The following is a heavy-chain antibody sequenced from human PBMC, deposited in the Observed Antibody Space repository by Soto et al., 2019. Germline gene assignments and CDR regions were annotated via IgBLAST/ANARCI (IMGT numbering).Heavy chain of an antibody. Sequence: EVQLVESGGGVVWPGGSLRLACVVSGFSLDEYGMSWVRQAPGKGPEWVSGMHRNGNSTGYADSVKGRFTISRDDAKKSLYLQMNSLRAEDTAFYYCARDHRWGYEYGDYGDSWGHGTLVTVSS. CDR2: MHRNGNST. CDR1: GFSLDEYG. J-gene: IGHJ5*01. CDR3: ARDHRWGYEYGDYGDS. D-gene: IGHD4-17*01. V-gene: IGHV3-20*04.